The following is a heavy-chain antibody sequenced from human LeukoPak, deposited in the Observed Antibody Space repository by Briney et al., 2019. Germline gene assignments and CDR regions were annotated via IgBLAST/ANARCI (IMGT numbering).Heavy chain of an antibody. CDR1: GFTFSYYW. J-gene: IGHJ4*02. CDR2: INQDGSEK. V-gene: IGHV3-7*01. D-gene: IGHD2-2*01. Sequence: GGSLRLSCAASGFTFSYYWMSWVRQAPRKGLEWVANINQDGSEKYYVDSVKGRFTISRDNAKNSLYLQMNSLRAEDTAVYYCARPGYCSGTSCYYFDSWGQGTLVTVSS. CDR3: ARPGYCSGTSCYYFDS.